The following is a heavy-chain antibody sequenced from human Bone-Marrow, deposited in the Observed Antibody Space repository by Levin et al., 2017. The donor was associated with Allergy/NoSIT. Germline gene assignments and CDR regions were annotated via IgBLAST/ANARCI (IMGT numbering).Heavy chain of an antibody. V-gene: IGHV3-23*01. D-gene: IGHD6-19*01. Sequence: PGGSLRLSCAASGFTFSSYAMSWVRQAPGKGLEWVSAISGSGGSTYYADSVKGRFTISRDNSKNTLYLQMNSLRAEDTAVYYCAKDPGFHIAVAGWFDPWGQGTLVTVSS. J-gene: IGHJ5*02. CDR3: AKDPGFHIAVAGWFDP. CDR2: ISGSGGST. CDR1: GFTFSSYA.